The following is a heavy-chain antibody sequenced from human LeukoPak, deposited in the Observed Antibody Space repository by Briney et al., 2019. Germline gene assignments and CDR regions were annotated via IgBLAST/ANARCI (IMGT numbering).Heavy chain of an antibody. CDR3: AKVGIFGVVRDAFDI. Sequence: SCKASGGTFSSYAISWVRQAPGKGLEWVSAIGGSGGSTYYADSVKGRFTISRDNSKNTLYLQMNSLRAEDTAVYYCAKVGIFGVVRDAFDIWGQGTMVTVSS. V-gene: IGHV3-23*01. D-gene: IGHD3-3*01. CDR1: GGTFSSYA. J-gene: IGHJ3*02. CDR2: IGGSGGST.